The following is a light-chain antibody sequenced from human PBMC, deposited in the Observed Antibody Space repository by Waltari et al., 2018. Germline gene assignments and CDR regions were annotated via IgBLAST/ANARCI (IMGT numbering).Light chain of an antibody. Sequence: DIQMTQSPSSVSASVGDRVIITCRASQDISRWLAWYQLKPGKAPKLLIYDASSLESGVPLRFSDSGSGTEFTLTISSLQPDDFATYYCQQTYTTPYTYGQGTKLEIK. CDR2: DAS. J-gene: IGKJ2*01. V-gene: IGKV1-12*01. CDR1: QDISRW. CDR3: QQTYTTPYT.